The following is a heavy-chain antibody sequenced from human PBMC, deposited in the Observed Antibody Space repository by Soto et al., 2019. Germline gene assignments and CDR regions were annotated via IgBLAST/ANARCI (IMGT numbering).Heavy chain of an antibody. D-gene: IGHD4-17*01. V-gene: IGHV3-30-3*01. Sequence: SLKISCAASGFTFSSYAMHWVRQAPGKGLEWVAVISYDGSNKYYADSVKGRFTISRDNSKNTLYLQMNSLRAEDTAVYYCARDREYGDYLPFYYYGMDVWGQGTTVTVSS. CDR3: ARDREYGDYLPFYYYGMDV. CDR2: ISYDGSNK. CDR1: GFTFSSYA. J-gene: IGHJ6*02.